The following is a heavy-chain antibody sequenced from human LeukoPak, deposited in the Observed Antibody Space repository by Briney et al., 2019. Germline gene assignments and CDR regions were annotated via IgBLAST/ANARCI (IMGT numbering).Heavy chain of an antibody. CDR3: TRSAAGHYY. CDR1: GFTFSSYA. V-gene: IGHV3-23*01. CDR2: ISGSGGST. Sequence: GGSLRLSCAASGFTFSSYAMSWVRQAPGKGLEWVSAISGSGGSTYYADSVKGRFTISRDNSKNTLYLQMSSLKTEDTAVYYCTRSAAGHYYWGQGTLVTVSS. D-gene: IGHD6-13*01. J-gene: IGHJ4*02.